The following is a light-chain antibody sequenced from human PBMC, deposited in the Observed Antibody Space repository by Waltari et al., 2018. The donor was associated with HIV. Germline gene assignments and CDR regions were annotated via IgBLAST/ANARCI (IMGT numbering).Light chain of an antibody. V-gene: IGKV3-20*01. Sequence: EIVLTQSPGTLSLSPGERATLSCRASQTIRSNYISWYQHKFGQAPRLLIYGASSRATGIPDRLSGSGSGTNFTLTISRLEPGDFGVYYCQQYVRSPRTFGRGTKVEI. CDR1: QTIRSNY. J-gene: IGKJ1*01. CDR3: QQYVRSPRT. CDR2: GAS.